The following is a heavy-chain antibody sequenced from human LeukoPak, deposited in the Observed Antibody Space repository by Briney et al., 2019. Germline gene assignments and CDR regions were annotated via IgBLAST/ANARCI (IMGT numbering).Heavy chain of an antibody. CDR2: INPNSGGT. D-gene: IGHD2-15*01. Sequence: GASVKVSCKASGYTFTGYYMHWVRQAPGQGLEWMGWINPNSGGTNYAQKFQGWVTMTRDTSISTAYVELSRLRSEDTAVYFCARVDGSPDYWGQGTLVTVSS. J-gene: IGHJ4*02. CDR1: GYTFTGYY. V-gene: IGHV1-2*04. CDR3: ARVDGSPDY.